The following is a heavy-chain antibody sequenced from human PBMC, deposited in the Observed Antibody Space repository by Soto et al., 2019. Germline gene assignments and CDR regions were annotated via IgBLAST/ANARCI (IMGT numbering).Heavy chain of an antibody. V-gene: IGHV4-59*01. Sequence: SENLSLTCTVSGGSISSYYWSWIRQPPGKGLEWIGYIYYSGSTNYNPSLKSRVTISVDTSKNQFSLKLSSVTAADTAVYYCARVAVAGTGVFFDYWGQGTLVTVSS. CDR3: ARVAVAGTGVFFDY. D-gene: IGHD6-19*01. CDR2: IYYSGST. J-gene: IGHJ4*02. CDR1: GGSISSYY.